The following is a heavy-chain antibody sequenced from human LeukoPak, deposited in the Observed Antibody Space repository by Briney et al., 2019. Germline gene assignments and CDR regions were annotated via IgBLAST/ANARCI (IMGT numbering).Heavy chain of an antibody. J-gene: IGHJ6*02. D-gene: IGHD3-16*01. CDR2: INPNSGGT. Sequence: GASVKVSCKASGYTFTGYYIHWVRQAPGQGLEWMGWINPNSGGTNYAQKFQGRVTMTRDTSISTAYMELSRLRSDDTAVYYCARGPASRQWYDYVWGHQGARYYGMDVWGQGTTVTVSS. V-gene: IGHV1-2*02. CDR1: GYTFTGYY. CDR3: ARGPASRQWYDYVWGHQGARYYGMDV.